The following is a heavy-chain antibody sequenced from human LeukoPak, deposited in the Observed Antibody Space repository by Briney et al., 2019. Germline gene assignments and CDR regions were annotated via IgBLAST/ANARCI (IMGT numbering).Heavy chain of an antibody. Sequence: GASVKVSCKASGYTFTSYDINWVRQATGQGLEWMGWMNPNSGNTGYAQKFQGRVTITRNTSISTAYMEPSSLRSEDTAVYYCARAATLGWFDPWGQGTLVTVSS. V-gene: IGHV1-8*03. CDR2: MNPNSGNT. CDR1: GYTFTSYD. J-gene: IGHJ5*02. CDR3: ARAATLGWFDP. D-gene: IGHD2-15*01.